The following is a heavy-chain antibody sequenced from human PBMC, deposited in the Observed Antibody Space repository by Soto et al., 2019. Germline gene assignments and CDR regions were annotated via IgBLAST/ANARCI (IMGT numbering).Heavy chain of an antibody. Sequence: QEQLVQYGAEVKKPGSSVKVSCKASGGIFSSYAISWVRQAPGQGLEWMGGIIPIFSTANYAQKFQGRVTITADESTNTAYMDLSSLKSEDTAIYDCARGGSGYVWFNEFWGQGTLVTVSS. CDR3: ARGGSGYVWFNEF. J-gene: IGHJ4*02. D-gene: IGHD3-22*01. CDR2: IIPIFSTA. CDR1: GGIFSSYA. V-gene: IGHV1-69*01.